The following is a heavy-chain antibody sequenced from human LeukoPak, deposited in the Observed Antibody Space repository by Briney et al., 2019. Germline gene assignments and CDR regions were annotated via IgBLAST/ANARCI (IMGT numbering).Heavy chain of an antibody. D-gene: IGHD6-13*01. V-gene: IGHV4-39*01. Sequence: SETLSLTCTVSGGSISSSSYYWGWIRQPPGKGLEWIGSVYYSGSTYYNPSLKSRVTISVDTSKNQFSLKLSSVTAADTAVYYCARQPFISSWYGFNWFDPWGQGTLVTVYS. CDR1: GGSISSSSYY. J-gene: IGHJ5*02. CDR2: VYYSGST. CDR3: ARQPFISSWYGFNWFDP.